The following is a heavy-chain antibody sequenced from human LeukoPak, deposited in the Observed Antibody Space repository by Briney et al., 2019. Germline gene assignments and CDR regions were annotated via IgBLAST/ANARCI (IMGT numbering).Heavy chain of an antibody. Sequence: PSETLSLTCTVSGGSISSYYWSWIRQPPGKGLEWIGYIYYSGTTNYNPSLKSRVTISVDTSKNQFSLKLSSVTAADTAVYYCARLDNYLFDYWGQGSLVTVSP. J-gene: IGHJ4*02. CDR3: ARLDNYLFDY. CDR2: IYYSGTT. V-gene: IGHV4-59*01. CDR1: GGSISSYY. D-gene: IGHD2/OR15-2a*01.